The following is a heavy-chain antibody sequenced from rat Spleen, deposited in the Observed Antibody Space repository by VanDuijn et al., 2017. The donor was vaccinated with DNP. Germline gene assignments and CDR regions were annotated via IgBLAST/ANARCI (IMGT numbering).Heavy chain of an antibody. Sequence: EVQLVESGGDLVQPGRSLKLSCVASGFTFNHYWMAWIRQAPKKGLEWVATITYDGGTTYYRDSVRDRFTISRDNAKGTLYLQMDSLTSEDTATYYCSAELGGYWGQGVMVTVSS. CDR2: ITYDGGTT. D-gene: IGHD5-1*01. J-gene: IGHJ2*01. CDR1: GFTFNHYW. CDR3: SAELGGY. V-gene: IGHV5-7*01.